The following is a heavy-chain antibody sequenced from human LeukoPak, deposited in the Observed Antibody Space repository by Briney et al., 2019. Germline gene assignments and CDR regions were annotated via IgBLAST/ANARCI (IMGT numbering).Heavy chain of an antibody. CDR2: IIPIFGTA. CDR3: ARPDTVTTDVSAFDI. Sequence: SVKVSCKASGGTFSSYAISWVRQAPGQGLEWMGGIIPIFGTANYAQKFQGSVTITADESTSTAYMELSSLRSEDTAVYYCARPDTVTTDVSAFDIWGQGTMVTVSS. CDR1: GGTFSSYA. J-gene: IGHJ3*02. V-gene: IGHV1-69*13. D-gene: IGHD4-17*01.